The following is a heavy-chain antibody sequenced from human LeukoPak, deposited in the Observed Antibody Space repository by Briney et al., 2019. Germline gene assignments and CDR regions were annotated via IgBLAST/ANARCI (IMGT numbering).Heavy chain of an antibody. CDR2: IWYDGSNK. CDR3: ARDGLPTNWHYYYYGMDV. CDR1: GFTFSSYG. Sequence: PGGSLRLSCAASGFTFSSYGMHWVRQAPGKGLEWVAVIWYDGSNKYYADSVKGRFTISRDNSKNTLYLQMNSLRAEDTAVYYCARDGLPTNWHYYYYGMDVWGQGTTVTVSS. D-gene: IGHD7-27*01. V-gene: IGHV3-33*08. J-gene: IGHJ6*02.